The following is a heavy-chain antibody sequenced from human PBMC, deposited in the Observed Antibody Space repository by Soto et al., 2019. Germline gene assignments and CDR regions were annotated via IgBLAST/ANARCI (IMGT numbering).Heavy chain of an antibody. J-gene: IGHJ4*02. Sequence: QVQLVQSGAESKKPGASVKVSCKASGYTFNRYHLHWVRQVPGQGLEWMGWINPNIGDASYAQKFQGRITMTWDTAISTASLELSSLTSDDTAVYYCARDRRAYCGGDCPGGYWGQGTLVTVSS. D-gene: IGHD2-21*02. CDR3: ARDRRAYCGGDCPGGY. CDR2: INPNIGDA. V-gene: IGHV1-2*02. CDR1: GYTFNRYH.